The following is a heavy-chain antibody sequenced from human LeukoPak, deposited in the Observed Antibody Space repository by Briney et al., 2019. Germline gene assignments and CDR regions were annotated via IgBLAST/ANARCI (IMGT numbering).Heavy chain of an antibody. D-gene: IGHD1-26*01. Sequence: GASVKVSCKASGGTFSSYAISWVRQAPGQGLEWMGGIIPIFGTANYAQKCQGRVTITADESTSTAYMELSSLRSEDTAVYYCAAGREWETGPDYWGQGTLVTVSS. J-gene: IGHJ4*02. V-gene: IGHV1-69*13. CDR3: AAGREWETGPDY. CDR2: IIPIFGTA. CDR1: GGTFSSYA.